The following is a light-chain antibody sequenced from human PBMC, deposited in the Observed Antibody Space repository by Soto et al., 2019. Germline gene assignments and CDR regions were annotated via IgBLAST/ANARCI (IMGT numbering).Light chain of an antibody. CDR1: QTISSW. J-gene: IGKJ4*01. Sequence: DIQMTQSPSTLSGSVGDRVTITCLASQTISSWLAWYQQKPGKAPKLLIYKASTLKSGVPSRFSGSGSGTEFTLTISSLQPDDFATYYCQQSYSTPLTFGGGTKVDIK. CDR3: QQSYSTPLT. V-gene: IGKV1-5*03. CDR2: KAS.